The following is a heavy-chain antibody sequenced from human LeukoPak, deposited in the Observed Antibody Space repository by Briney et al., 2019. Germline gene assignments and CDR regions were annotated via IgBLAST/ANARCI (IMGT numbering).Heavy chain of an antibody. D-gene: IGHD5-18*01. V-gene: IGHV1-2*02. Sequence: ASVKVSCKASGYTFTGYQMSWVRQAPGQGLEWMGWINPNSGGTNYAQKFQGRVTMTRDTSISTAYMEVSSLRSDDTAVYYCARGGTDSYGFYNYCYGMDVWGQGTTVTVSS. CDR2: INPNSGGT. J-gene: IGHJ6*02. CDR1: GYTFTGYQ. CDR3: ARGGTDSYGFYNYCYGMDV.